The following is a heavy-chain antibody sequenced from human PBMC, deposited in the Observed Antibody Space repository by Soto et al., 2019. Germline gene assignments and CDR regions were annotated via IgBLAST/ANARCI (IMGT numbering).Heavy chain of an antibody. CDR1: GYSISSGYH. D-gene: IGHD2-15*01. CDR3: ARQDRVVAEGRWSDT. CDR2: VHYSGNT. J-gene: IGHJ5*02. Sequence: SETLSLTCTVSGYSISSGYHWAWIRQPPVKGLEWLGSVHYSGNTYYNPSLKSRLNISVDNSKNQFSLNLSSVTAAATAVYYCARQDRVVAEGRWSDTWGQGTLATVYS. V-gene: IGHV4-38-2*02.